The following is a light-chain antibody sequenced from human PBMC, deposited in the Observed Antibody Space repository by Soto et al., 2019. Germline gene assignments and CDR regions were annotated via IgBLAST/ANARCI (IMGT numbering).Light chain of an antibody. CDR3: SSYAGSNNLV. CDR2: EVS. V-gene: IGLV2-8*01. CDR1: SSDVGGYNS. J-gene: IGLJ2*01. Sequence: QSALTQPPSASGSPGQSVTISCTGNSSDVGGYNSVSWYQQHPGKAPKLMIYEVSKRPSGVPDRFSGSKSGNTASLTVSGLQAEDEADYYCSSYAGSNNLVFGGGTKVTVL.